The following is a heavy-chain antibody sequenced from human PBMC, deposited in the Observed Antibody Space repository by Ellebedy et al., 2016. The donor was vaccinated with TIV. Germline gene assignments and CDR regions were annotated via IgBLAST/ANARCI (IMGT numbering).Heavy chain of an antibody. D-gene: IGHD5-18*01. CDR1: GYTFNSYS. V-gene: IGHV1-18*01. J-gene: IGHJ4*02. Sequence: ASVKVSCKASGYTFNSYSISWVRQAPGQGPEWMGWISAYTGETRYSQKYQGRVTLTTDTSTTTVYMELSSLRSEDTAVYYCARDPGGYSYGYLDYWGQGTLVTVSS. CDR2: ISAYTGET. CDR3: ARDPGGYSYGYLDY.